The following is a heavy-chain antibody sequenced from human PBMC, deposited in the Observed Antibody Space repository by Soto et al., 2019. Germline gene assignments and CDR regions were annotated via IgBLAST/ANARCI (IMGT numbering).Heavy chain of an antibody. V-gene: IGHV4-4*07. CDR1: GGSISSDY. CDR2: FYTSGST. D-gene: IGHD6-19*01. Sequence: PSETLSLTCTVSGGSISSDYWSWIRLPAGKGLEWIGRFYTSGSTNYNPSLKSRVTMSEDTSKNQFSLKLSSVTAADTAVYYCARGRRGSSGWYYYYYGMDVWGQGTTVTVSS. J-gene: IGHJ6*02. CDR3: ARGRRGSSGWYYYYYGMDV.